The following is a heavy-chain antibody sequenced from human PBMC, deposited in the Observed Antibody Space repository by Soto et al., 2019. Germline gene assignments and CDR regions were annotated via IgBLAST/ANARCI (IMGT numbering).Heavy chain of an antibody. J-gene: IGHJ4*02. CDR1: GYTFTSYG. Sequence: QVQLVQSGAEVKKPGASVKVSCKASGYTFTSYGISWVRQAPGQGLEWIGWISAYNGNTNYAQKLQGRVTMTTDTSTSTAYMELRSLRSDDTAVYYCARGDYDILTGYPSTSDYWGQGTLVTVSS. CDR3: ARGDYDILTGYPSTSDY. CDR2: ISAYNGNT. D-gene: IGHD3-9*01. V-gene: IGHV1-18*04.